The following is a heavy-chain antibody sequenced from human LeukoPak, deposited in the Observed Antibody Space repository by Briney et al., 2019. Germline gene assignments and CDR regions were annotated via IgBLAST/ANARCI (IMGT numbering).Heavy chain of an antibody. CDR3: ARVNGFGEPNGYYYYYGMDV. Sequence: GASVKVSCKASGYTFTSYGISWVRQAPGQGLEWMGWISAYNGNTNYAQKLQGRVTMTTDTSTSTAYMELRSLRSDDTAVYYCARVNGFGEPNGYYYYYGMDVWGQGTTVTVSS. D-gene: IGHD3-10*01. CDR1: GYTFTSYG. V-gene: IGHV1-18*01. J-gene: IGHJ6*02. CDR2: ISAYNGNT.